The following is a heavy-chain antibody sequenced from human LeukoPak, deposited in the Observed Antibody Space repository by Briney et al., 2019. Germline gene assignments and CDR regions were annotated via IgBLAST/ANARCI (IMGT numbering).Heavy chain of an antibody. D-gene: IGHD3-3*01. CDR2: IYTSEST. Sequence: SETLSLTCTVSGDSISSGSYYWSWIRQPAGKGLEWIGRIYTSESTNYNPSLKSRVTISVDTSKNQFSLKLSSVTAADTAVYYCARGIGYAFWSGYYTSYYYYYMDVWGKGTTVTVSS. V-gene: IGHV4-61*02. CDR1: GDSISSGSYY. CDR3: ARGIGYAFWSGYYTSYYYYYMDV. J-gene: IGHJ6*03.